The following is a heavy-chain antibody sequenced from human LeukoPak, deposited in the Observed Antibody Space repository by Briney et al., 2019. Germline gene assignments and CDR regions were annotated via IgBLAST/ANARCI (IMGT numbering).Heavy chain of an antibody. CDR2: ISSSSTI. Sequence: GGSLRLSCAASGFTFSSYSMNWVRQAPGKGLEWVSYISSSSTIYYADSVKGRFTISRDNAKNSLYLQMNSLRAEDTAEYYCAKVPTLYYYDSSGYQHWGQGTLVTVSS. J-gene: IGHJ1*01. CDR3: AKVPTLYYYDSSGYQH. CDR1: GFTFSSYS. D-gene: IGHD3-22*01. V-gene: IGHV3-48*01.